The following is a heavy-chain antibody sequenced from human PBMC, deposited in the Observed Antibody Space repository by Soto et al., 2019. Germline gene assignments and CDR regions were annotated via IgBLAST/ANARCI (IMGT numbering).Heavy chain of an antibody. CDR1: GYTFTSYY. CDR3: ARGDGSGWPIDY. D-gene: IGHD6-19*01. V-gene: IGHV1-46*01. J-gene: IGHJ4*02. Sequence: QVQLVQSGAEVKKPGASVKVSCKASGYTFTSYYMHWVRQAPGQGLEWMGIINPSGGSTSYAQKFAGRXXMXRXXSTCTVYMELSSLRSEDTAVYYCARGDGSGWPIDYWGQGTLVTVSS. CDR2: INPSGGST.